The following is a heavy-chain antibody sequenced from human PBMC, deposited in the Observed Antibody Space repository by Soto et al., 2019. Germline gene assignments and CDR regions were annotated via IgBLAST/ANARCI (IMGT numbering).Heavy chain of an antibody. D-gene: IGHD2-15*01. CDR2: IHPSGDT. V-gene: IGHV1-46*01. CDR3: VRGYCTTSPCSGDFQF. J-gene: IGHJ1*01. CDR1: GYKFTTYF. Sequence: VASVKVSCKASGYKFTTYFIHWVRQAPGQGLEWMGMIHPSGDTGYTQKFRGRVIMTIDTSTTTAYMELRNLTSEDTAVYFSVRGYCTTSPCSGDFQFWGQGTLVTVSS.